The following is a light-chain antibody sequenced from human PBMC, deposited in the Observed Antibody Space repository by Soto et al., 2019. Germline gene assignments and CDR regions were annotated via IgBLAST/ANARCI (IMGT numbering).Light chain of an antibody. CDR2: EVS. CDR3: CSYTSTNARI. V-gene: IGLV2-14*01. Sequence: QSVLTQPASVSGSPGQSITISCTGTSSDIGGHNYVSWYQQYPGKAPKLMIYEVSNRPSGISNRFSVSKSGSTASLTISGLQAEDEADYYCCSYTSTNARIFGGGTKVTVL. CDR1: SSDIGGHNY. J-gene: IGLJ2*01.